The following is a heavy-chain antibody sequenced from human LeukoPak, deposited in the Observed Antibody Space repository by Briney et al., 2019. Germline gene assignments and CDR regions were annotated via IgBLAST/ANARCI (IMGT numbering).Heavy chain of an antibody. D-gene: IGHD6-13*01. V-gene: IGHV3-33*01. J-gene: IGHJ6*02. CDR1: GFTFSDHG. Sequence: GGSLRLSCEASGFTFSDHGIHWVRHTPGKGLEWLAIIYYDGNNKYYADSAKGRFTISRDNPKNTAYLQMNSLRVDDTAVYYCSRGGCPTAGTPRLDVWGQGTTVVVSS. CDR3: SRGGCPTAGTPRLDV. CDR2: IYYDGNNK.